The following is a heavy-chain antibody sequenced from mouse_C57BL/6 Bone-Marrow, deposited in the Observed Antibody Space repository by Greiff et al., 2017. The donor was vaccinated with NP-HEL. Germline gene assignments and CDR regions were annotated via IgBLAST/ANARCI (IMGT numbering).Heavy chain of an antibody. V-gene: IGHV8-8*01. Sequence: QVTLKVCGPGILQPSQTLSLTCSFSGFSLSTFGLGVGWIRQPSGKGLEWLAHIWWDDDKYSNPALTSRLTIAKDTSKNQVFLKIANVDTAGTATYYCARSYYYGSSFAYWGQGTLVTVSA. J-gene: IGHJ3*01. D-gene: IGHD1-1*01. CDR2: IWWDDDK. CDR3: ARSYYYGSSFAY. CDR1: GFSLSTFGLG.